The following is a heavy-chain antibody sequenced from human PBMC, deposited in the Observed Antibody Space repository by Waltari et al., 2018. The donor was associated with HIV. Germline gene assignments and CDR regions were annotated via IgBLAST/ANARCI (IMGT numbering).Heavy chain of an antibody. D-gene: IGHD1-26*01. V-gene: IGHV3-7*01. CDR3: ARVIFPKLGAVTFNY. Sequence: EVQLVESGGGLVQPGGSLRLSCAASGFTFSDYWMSWVRQAPGKGLEWVANIKTDGSESYYVDSLRGRFTVSRDNTKNSLYLQVNSLRAEDTAVYYCARVIFPKLGAVTFNYWGQGALVTISS. J-gene: IGHJ4*02. CDR2: IKTDGSES. CDR1: GFTFSDYW.